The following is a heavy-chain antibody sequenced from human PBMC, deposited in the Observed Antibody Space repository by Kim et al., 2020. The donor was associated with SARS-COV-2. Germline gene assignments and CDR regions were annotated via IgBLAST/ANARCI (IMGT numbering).Heavy chain of an antibody. CDR1: GFNFSAHA. D-gene: IGHD3-10*01. CDR2: IAYDGSHI. J-gene: IGHJ4*02. V-gene: IGHV3-30*04. Sequence: GGSLRLSCAASGFNFSAHALHWVRQAPGKGLEWVALIAYDGSHISYPDSVKGRSIITRDNTKSTLYLQMNSLRPEDTAVYYCLAEIGSRSFDHWGQGTLVTVSS. CDR3: LAEIGSRSFDH.